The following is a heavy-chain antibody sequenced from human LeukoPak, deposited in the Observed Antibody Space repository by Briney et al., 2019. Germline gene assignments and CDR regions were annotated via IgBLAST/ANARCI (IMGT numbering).Heavy chain of an antibody. D-gene: IGHD6-13*01. CDR1: GGTFSSYA. Sequence: SVRVSCKASGGTFSSYAISWVRQAPGQGLEWMGGIIPIFGTANYAQKFQGRVTITADESTSTAYMELSSLRSEDTAVYYCAREYSSSWAHYFDIWGQGTMVTVSS. J-gene: IGHJ3*02. CDR3: AREYSSSWAHYFDI. V-gene: IGHV1-69*13. CDR2: IIPIFGTA.